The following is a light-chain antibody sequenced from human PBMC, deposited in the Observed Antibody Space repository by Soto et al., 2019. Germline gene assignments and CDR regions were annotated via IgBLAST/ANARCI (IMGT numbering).Light chain of an antibody. CDR2: ATS. CDR1: QSVNSDY. V-gene: IGKV3-20*01. J-gene: IGKJ1*01. Sequence: EIVLTQSPGTLSLSPGERATLSCRASQSVNSDYLAWFQQRPGQAPRLLIFATSRRATDIPDRFSGSESGTDFTLTISRLEAEDSAVYYCQQYGTSPRTFGQGTKVDIK. CDR3: QQYGTSPRT.